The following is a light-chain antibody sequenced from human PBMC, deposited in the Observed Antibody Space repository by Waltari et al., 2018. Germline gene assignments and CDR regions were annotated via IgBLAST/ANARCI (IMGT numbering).Light chain of an antibody. CDR2: AVS. Sequence: QSALTQPASVSGSPGQSITISCTGTSSDVGGYNFVSRYQQHPGKAPKPMIYAVSNRPSVVSNRFSGSKSGNTASLTISALQAEDEADYYCSSYISSSTLELFGGGTSLTVL. CDR1: SSDVGGYNF. J-gene: IGLJ2*01. V-gene: IGLV2-14*03. CDR3: SSYISSSTLEL.